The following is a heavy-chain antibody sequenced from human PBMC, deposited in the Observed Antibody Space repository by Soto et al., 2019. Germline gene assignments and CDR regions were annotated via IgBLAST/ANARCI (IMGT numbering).Heavy chain of an antibody. J-gene: IGHJ4*02. CDR3: AKDPAGGSGSYYDYFDY. D-gene: IGHD1-26*01. CDR1: GFTFSSYG. V-gene: IGHV3-30*18. CDR2: ISYDGSNK. Sequence: QVQLVESGGGVVQPGRSLRLSCAASGFTFSSYGMHWVRQAPGKGLEWVAVISYDGSNKYYADSVKGRFTISRDNSKNTLYLQMNSLRAEDTAVYYCAKDPAGGSGSYYDYFDYWGQGTLVTVSS.